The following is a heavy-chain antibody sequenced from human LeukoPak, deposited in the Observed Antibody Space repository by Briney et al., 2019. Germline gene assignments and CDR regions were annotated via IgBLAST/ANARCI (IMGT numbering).Heavy chain of an antibody. CDR2: IYVADSDT. J-gene: IGHJ4*02. Sequence: GESLKISCEDSGYRFSNNWIAWVRQMPGKGLEWVGVIYVADSDTRYSPSFQGQVTILVDESISTAYLQWSSLKASDTAIYYCARQRDHYLEYWGQGTLVTVSS. CDR1: GYRFSNNW. CDR3: ARQRDHYLEY. V-gene: IGHV5-51*01. D-gene: IGHD3-10*01.